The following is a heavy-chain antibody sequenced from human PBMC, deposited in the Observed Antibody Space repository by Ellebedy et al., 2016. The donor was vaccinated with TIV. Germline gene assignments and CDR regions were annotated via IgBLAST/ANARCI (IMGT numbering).Heavy chain of an antibody. CDR3: AKEVGLGTPRVYYFDY. CDR2: ISSNGGST. D-gene: IGHD2-15*01. Sequence: GESLKISXSASGFTFSSYAMHWVRQAPGKGLEYVSAISSNGGSTYYADSVKGRFTISRDNSKNTLYLQMNSLRAEDTAVYYCAKEVGLGTPRVYYFDYWGQGTLVTVSS. CDR1: GFTFSSYA. J-gene: IGHJ4*02. V-gene: IGHV3-64*04.